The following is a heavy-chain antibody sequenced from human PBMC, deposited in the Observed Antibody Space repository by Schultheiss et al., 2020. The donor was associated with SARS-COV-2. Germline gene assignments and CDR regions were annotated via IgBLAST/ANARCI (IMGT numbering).Heavy chain of an antibody. CDR1: GYSFTSYW. CDR2: VYPGNSDT. V-gene: IGHV5-51*01. J-gene: IGHJ4*02. D-gene: IGHD6-19*01. CDR3: ARGSGAVATTWNYFDF. Sequence: GESLKISCEASGYSFTSYWIGWVRQMPGNGLEWMGTVYPGNSDTRYSPSFQGQVTISADTSISTAFLQWSSLKASDTAMYYCARGSGAVATTWNYFDFWGQGTLVTVSS.